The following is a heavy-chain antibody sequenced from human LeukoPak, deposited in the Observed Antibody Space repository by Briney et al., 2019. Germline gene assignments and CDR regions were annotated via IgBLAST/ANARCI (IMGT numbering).Heavy chain of an antibody. D-gene: IGHD3-10*01. CDR1: GGSISSGGYY. Sequence: SETLSLTCTVSGGSISSGGYYWSWIRQPPGKGLEWIGEINHSGSTNYNPSLKSRVTISVDTSKNQFSLKLSSVTAADTAVYYCAREPTELWFGEATFDYWGQGTLVTVSS. V-gene: IGHV4-39*07. CDR2: INHSGST. CDR3: AREPTELWFGEATFDY. J-gene: IGHJ4*02.